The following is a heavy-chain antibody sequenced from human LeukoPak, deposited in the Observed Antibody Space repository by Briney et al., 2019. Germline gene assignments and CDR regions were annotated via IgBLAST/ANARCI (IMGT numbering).Heavy chain of an antibody. V-gene: IGHV3-23*01. J-gene: IGHJ4*02. D-gene: IGHD4-11*01. CDR3: AKDNSNLYFDY. CDR2: ITGSGGNT. Sequence: PGGSLRLSCAASGFTFSSYVMNWVRQAPGKGLEWVSTITGSGGNTYYADSVKGRFTISRDNSKNTLYLQMNSLRAEDTAVYYCAKDNSNLYFDYWGQGTLVTVSS. CDR1: GFTFSSYV.